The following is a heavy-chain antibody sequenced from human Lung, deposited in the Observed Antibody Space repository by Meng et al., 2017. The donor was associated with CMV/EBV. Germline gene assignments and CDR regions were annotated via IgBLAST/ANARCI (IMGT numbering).Heavy chain of an antibody. CDR1: GGSISSSNW. Sequence: GSCPGLVKPSGTLVLTYSDAGGSISSSNWWSWVRQPPGKGLEWIGEIYHSGSTNYNPSLKSRVTISVDKSKNQFSLKLSSVSAADTAVYYCASFPPPGKQWLVTDYWGQGTLVTVSS. V-gene: IGHV4-4*02. CDR2: IYHSGST. J-gene: IGHJ4*02. D-gene: IGHD6-19*01. CDR3: ASFPPPGKQWLVTDY.